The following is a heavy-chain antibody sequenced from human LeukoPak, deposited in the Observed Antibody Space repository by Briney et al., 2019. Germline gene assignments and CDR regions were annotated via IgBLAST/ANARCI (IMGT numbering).Heavy chain of an antibody. CDR3: ARASRDAFDI. CDR2: ITSTGSYI. D-gene: IGHD5-24*01. CDR1: GFTFSSYS. Sequence: GGSLRLSCAASGFTFSSYSMNWVRQAPGKGLEWVSSITSTGSYIYYADSVKGRFTISRDNAKNTLYLQMNSLRAEDTAVYYCARASRDAFDIWGQGTMVTVSS. V-gene: IGHV3-21*01. J-gene: IGHJ3*02.